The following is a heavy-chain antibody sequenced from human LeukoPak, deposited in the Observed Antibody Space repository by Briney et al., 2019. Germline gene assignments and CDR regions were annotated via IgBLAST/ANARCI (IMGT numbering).Heavy chain of an antibody. CDR1: GFTFSSYP. D-gene: IGHD4-17*01. J-gene: IGHJ3*02. Sequence: GGSLRLSCAASGFTFSSYPMSWVRQAPGRGLEWVSTLSSGGGSSTYYAASVKGRFTISRDNSRNMLYLQMDSLRAEDTALYYCAKAXGYSGDYVSTFHRWGRGTMVTVSS. V-gene: IGHV3-23*01. CDR2: LSSGGGSST. CDR3: AKAXGYSGDYVSTFHR.